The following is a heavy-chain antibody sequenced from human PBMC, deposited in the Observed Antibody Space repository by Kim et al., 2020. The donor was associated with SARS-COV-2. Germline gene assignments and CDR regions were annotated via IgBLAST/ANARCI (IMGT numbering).Heavy chain of an antibody. D-gene: IGHD6-13*01. V-gene: IGHV3-23*01. CDR2: ISGSGGST. J-gene: IGHJ4*02. Sequence: GGSLRLSCAASGFTFSSYGMSWVRQAPGKGLEWVSTISGSGGSTYYADSVKGRFTISRDNSKNTLYLQMNSLRAEDTAEYYCAKDFESSRWFRFDYWGQGTLVTVSS. CDR1: GFTFSSYG. CDR3: AKDFESSRWFRFDY.